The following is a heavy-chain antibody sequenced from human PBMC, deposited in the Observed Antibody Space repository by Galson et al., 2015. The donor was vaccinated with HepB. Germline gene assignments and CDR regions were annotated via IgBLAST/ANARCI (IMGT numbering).Heavy chain of an antibody. CDR3: ARHRLGRGVLPRFLYDYGMDV. CDR2: LYSGGTT. J-gene: IGHJ6*02. Sequence: SLRLSCAASGSAVSGNYMSWVRQAPGKGLEWVSILYSGGTTYYADSLKGRFTISRDNSKNMLYLQMNSLRAEDTAVYYCARHRLGRGVLPRFLYDYGMDVWGQGTTVTVS. V-gene: IGHV3-66*04. D-gene: IGHD3-10*01. CDR1: GSAVSGNY.